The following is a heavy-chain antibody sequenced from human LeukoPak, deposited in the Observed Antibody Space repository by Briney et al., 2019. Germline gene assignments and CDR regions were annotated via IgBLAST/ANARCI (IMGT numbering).Heavy chain of an antibody. Sequence: ASVKVSCKTSGYTFTNHAIHWLRQAPGQSLQWLGWSSGDNVHTKYSQEFQGRVTITKDTSASTAYMELSSLKSEDKAVYYCARGSGYIINYWGQGTLVTVSS. CDR1: GYTFTNHA. D-gene: IGHD5-12*01. CDR2: SSGDNVHT. V-gene: IGHV1-3*02. J-gene: IGHJ4*02. CDR3: ARGSGYIINY.